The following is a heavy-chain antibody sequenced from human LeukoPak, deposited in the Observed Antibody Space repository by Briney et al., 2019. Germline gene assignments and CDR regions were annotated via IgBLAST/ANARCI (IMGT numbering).Heavy chain of an antibody. V-gene: IGHV4-34*01. J-gene: IGHJ4*02. CDR2: INHSGST. CDR1: GWSLIGDY. CDR3: AIQARRLRPFDY. Sequence: SETLSVTCAVNGWSLIGDYCCCIRQPPGKRLEWIGEINHSGSTNYNPSLKSRVTISVDTSKNQFSLKLSSVTAADTAVYYCAIQARRLRPFDYWGQGTLVSVSS. D-gene: IGHD4-17*01.